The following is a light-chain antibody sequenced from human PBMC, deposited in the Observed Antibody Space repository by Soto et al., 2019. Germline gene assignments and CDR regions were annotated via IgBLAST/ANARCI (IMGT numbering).Light chain of an antibody. Sequence: EIVLTQSPGTLSLSPGERATLSCRASQSVSISYLAWYQQKLGQAPRLLIYGASSRATGIPDRFSGSGSGTDFTLTISRLEPEDFAVYYCQQYDSSPITFGQGTRLEIK. CDR2: GAS. V-gene: IGKV3-20*01. J-gene: IGKJ5*01. CDR3: QQYDSSPIT. CDR1: QSVSISY.